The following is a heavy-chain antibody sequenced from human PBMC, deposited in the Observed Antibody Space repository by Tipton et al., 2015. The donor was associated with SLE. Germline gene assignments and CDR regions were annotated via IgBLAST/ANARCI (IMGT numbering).Heavy chain of an antibody. D-gene: IGHD3-10*01. V-gene: IGHV1-69*09. CDR2: IIPILGIA. CDR3: ARGVYYYGSGSYYNPQPFDY. J-gene: IGHJ4*02. Sequence: QLVQSGAEVKKPGSSVKVSCKASGGTFSSYAISWVRQAPGQGLEWMGGIIPILGIANYAQKFQGRVTITADKSTSTAYMELSSLRSDDTAGYYCARGVYYYGSGSYYNPQPFDYWGQGTLVTVSS. CDR1: GGTFSSYA.